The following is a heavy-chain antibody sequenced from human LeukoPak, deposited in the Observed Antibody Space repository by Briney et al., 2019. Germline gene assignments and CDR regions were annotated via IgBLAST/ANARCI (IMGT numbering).Heavy chain of an antibody. CDR2: ISSSGSSI. CDR3: ASEPYGDSAPQNYSYIYV. D-gene: IGHD4-17*01. Sequence: PGXXLRLSCAASGFTFSDYYMSWIRQAQGKGREGVSYISSSGSSIYYADSVKGRFTISRENAKNSLYLQMKSLRDEDTAVYYCASEPYGDSAPQNYSYIYVWGTGTTVTVSS. CDR1: GFTFSDYY. J-gene: IGHJ6*03. V-gene: IGHV3-11*04.